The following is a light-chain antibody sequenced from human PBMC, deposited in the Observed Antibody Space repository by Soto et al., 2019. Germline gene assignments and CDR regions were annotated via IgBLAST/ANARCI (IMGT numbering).Light chain of an antibody. Sequence: DIQMTQSPSTLSASLGDRVTITCQASQDISNYLNWYQQKRGQAPKIXIYDASNLDTGVPSRFSGSGSGTDFTLTISSLKPEDFATYYCQQSFTTPVTFGRGTKVDIK. CDR2: DAS. CDR3: QQSFTTPVT. CDR1: QDISNY. J-gene: IGKJ1*01. V-gene: IGKV1-39*01.